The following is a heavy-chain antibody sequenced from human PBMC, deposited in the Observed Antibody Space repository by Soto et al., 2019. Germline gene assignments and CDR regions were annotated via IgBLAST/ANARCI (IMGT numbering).Heavy chain of an antibody. CDR1: GGSYSGYY. CDR2: INHSEST. CDR3: ARVHEGFDP. J-gene: IGHJ5*02. Sequence: PSPTLSVTCAVYGGSYSGYYRSCICQPPGKGLEWMAEINHSESTSYKPSLKSRVTISVDTSKNQFSLKRSSVTAAETAVYYGARVHEGFDPWGQGTLVTVS. V-gene: IGHV4-34*01.